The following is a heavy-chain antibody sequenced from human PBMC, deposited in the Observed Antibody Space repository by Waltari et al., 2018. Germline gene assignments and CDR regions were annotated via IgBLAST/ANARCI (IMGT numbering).Heavy chain of an antibody. V-gene: IGHV4-39*01. CDR2: FSYSGNT. Sequence: QLHLQESXPGLXXXSETLSLXCTXXGGSINXTTYXWGWIRQPPGNGREWIATFSYSGNTYYNPSLKSRVTISXDASKKYFSLHLSPVIAXDTAFYYCXRXMSXEYGRGLNWFDXWGQGTLVTVSS. CDR1: GGSINXTTYX. J-gene: IGHJ5*01. CDR3: XRXMSXEYGRGLNWFDX. D-gene: IGHD3-10*01.